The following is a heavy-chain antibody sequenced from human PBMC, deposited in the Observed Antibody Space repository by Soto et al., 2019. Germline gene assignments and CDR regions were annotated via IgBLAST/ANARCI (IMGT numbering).Heavy chain of an antibody. J-gene: IGHJ4*02. V-gene: IGHV3-30*18. CDR2: ISYDGGNE. CDR1: GFTFSSYG. D-gene: IGHD1-26*01. Sequence: GGSLRLSCAGSGFTFSSYGIHWVRQAPGKGLEWVALISYDGGNEKYTESVKDRFTISRDDSHNVAYLQMSSLRTEDTTMYYCAKDRYSGTYPTDFDYWGQGSLVTVS. CDR3: AKDRYSGTYPTDFDY.